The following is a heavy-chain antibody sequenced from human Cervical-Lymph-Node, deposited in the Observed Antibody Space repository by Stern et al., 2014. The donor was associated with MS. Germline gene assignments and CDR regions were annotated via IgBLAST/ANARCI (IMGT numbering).Heavy chain of an antibody. D-gene: IGHD3-9*01. J-gene: IGHJ4*02. CDR3: TGVNYDILTGYYSDY. CDR2: IWYDGSKK. Sequence: VQLVESGGGVVQPGRSLKLSCAASGFAFSSYGIHWVRQAPGKGLEWVAVIWYDGSKKFYAECVKGRFPISRDNSKNAGYLQMNSLRPEDTAVYYCTGVNYDILTGYYSDYWGQGPLVTVSS. CDR1: GFAFSSYG. V-gene: IGHV3-33*01.